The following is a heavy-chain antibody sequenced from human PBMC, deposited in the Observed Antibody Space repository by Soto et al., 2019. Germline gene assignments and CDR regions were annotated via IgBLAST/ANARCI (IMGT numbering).Heavy chain of an antibody. CDR3: GRDHSVGAPVDH. V-gene: IGHV3-11*06. Sequence: GGSLRLSCEASGFAFSDYHMTGIRQAPGKGLEWISYISPTGTQAVYAESLRGRFTISRDNAKTSLFLHMNHLRAEDTAVYYCGRDHSVGAPVDHSGPGTLVTGFS. D-gene: IGHD1-26*01. CDR2: ISPTGTQA. CDR1: GFAFSDYH. J-gene: IGHJ4*01.